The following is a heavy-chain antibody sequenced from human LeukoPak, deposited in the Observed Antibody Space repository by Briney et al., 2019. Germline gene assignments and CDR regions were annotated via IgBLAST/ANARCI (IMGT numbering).Heavy chain of an antibody. Sequence: SETLSLTCAVYGGSFSGYYWSWIRQPPGKGLEWIGEINHSGSTNYNPSLKSRVTISVDTYKNQFSLKLSSVTAADTAVYYCARGLAAAAYFDYWGQGTLVTVSS. V-gene: IGHV4-34*01. CDR3: ARGLAAAAYFDY. CDR1: GGSFSGYY. CDR2: INHSGST. D-gene: IGHD6-13*01. J-gene: IGHJ4*02.